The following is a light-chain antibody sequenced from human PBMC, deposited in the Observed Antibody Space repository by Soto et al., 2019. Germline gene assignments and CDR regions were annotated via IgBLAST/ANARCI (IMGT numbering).Light chain of an antibody. CDR3: QQYGSSPQT. V-gene: IGKV3-20*01. CDR1: QSVSSSY. Sequence: EIVLTQSPGTLSLSPGERATLSCRVSQSVSSSYLAWYQQKPGQAPRLLIYGASSRATDIPSRFSGSGSGTEFTLTISSLQSEDFAVYYCQQYGSSPQTFGQGTKVDIK. CDR2: GAS. J-gene: IGKJ1*01.